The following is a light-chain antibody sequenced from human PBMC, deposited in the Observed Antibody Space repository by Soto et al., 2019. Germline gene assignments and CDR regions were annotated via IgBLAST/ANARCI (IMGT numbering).Light chain of an antibody. J-gene: IGKJ1*01. CDR1: QSVSSY. CDR3: QQRSNWWT. CDR2: DAS. V-gene: IGKV3-11*01. Sequence: EIVLTQSPATLSLSPGERATLSCRASQSVSSYLAWYQQKPGQAPRLLIYDASNRATGIPARFSGSGSGTDFTLTISSLEPEDFPVYYCQQRSNWWTFGQGTKVDIK.